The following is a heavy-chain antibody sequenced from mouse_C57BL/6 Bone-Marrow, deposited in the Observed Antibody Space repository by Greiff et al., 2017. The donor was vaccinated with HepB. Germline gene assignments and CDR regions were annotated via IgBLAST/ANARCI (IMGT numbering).Heavy chain of an antibody. CDR2: IHPSDSDT. CDR1: GYTFTSYW. CDR3: AISLIYYYGSSYLFAY. J-gene: IGHJ3*01. V-gene: IGHV1-74*01. D-gene: IGHD1-1*01. Sequence: QVQLKQPGAELVKPGASVKVSCKASGYTFTSYWMHWVKQRPGQGLEWIGRIHPSDSDTNYNQKFKGKATLTVDKSSSTAYMQLSSLTSEDSAVYYCAISLIYYYGSSYLFAYWGQGTLVTVSA.